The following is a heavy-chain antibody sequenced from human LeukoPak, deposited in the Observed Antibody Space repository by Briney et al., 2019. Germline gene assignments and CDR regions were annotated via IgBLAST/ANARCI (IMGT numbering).Heavy chain of an antibody. D-gene: IGHD5-24*01. CDR1: GYTFISYD. CDR2: MNPNSGNT. J-gene: IGHJ6*03. V-gene: IGHV1-8*01. CDR3: ARGFPRDYMDV. Sequence: ASVKVSCKASGYTFISYDINWVRQATGQGLEWMGRMNPNSGNTGYAQKFQGRVTMTRNTSISTAYMELSSLRSEDTAVYYCARGFPRDYMDVWGKGTTVTVSS.